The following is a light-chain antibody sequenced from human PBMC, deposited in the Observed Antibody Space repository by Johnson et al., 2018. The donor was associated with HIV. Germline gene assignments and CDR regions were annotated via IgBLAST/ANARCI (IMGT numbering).Light chain of an antibody. CDR2: DND. CDR1: SSNIGNNY. J-gene: IGLJ1*01. CDR3: GTWDSSLSASV. Sequence: QSVLTQPPSVSAAPGQKVTISCSGSSSNIGNNYVSWYQQLPGTAPKLLIYDNDQRPYGIPDRFSGSKSGTSDTLGITGLLTGDEADYYCGTWDSSLSASVFGTGTKVTVL. V-gene: IGLV1-51*01.